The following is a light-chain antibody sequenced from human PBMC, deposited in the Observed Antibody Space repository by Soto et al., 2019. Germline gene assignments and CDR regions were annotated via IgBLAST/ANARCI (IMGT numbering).Light chain of an antibody. J-gene: IGKJ1*01. CDR1: QSVSSY. V-gene: IGKV3-11*01. Sequence: EILLTQSPATLSLSPGERATLSCRASQSVSSYLAWYQQKPGQAPRLLIYDASNRATGIPARFSGSGSGTDFTLTISSLEPEDFAVYYCQQRSNWWTFGQGTKVDSK. CDR3: QQRSNWWT. CDR2: DAS.